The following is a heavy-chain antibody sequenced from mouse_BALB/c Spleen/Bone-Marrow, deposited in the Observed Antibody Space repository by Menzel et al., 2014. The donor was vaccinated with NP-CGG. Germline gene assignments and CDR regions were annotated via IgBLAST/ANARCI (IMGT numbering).Heavy chain of an antibody. D-gene: IGHD1-1*01. J-gene: IGHJ3*01. V-gene: IGHV14-3*02. Sequence: EVQLQQSGAELVKPGASVKLSCTASGFNIKDTYMHWVKQRPEQGLEWIRRIDPANGNTKYVPKFQGKATITADTSSNTAYLQLSSLTSEDTAVYYCASYYYGSSLFAYWGQGTLVTVSA. CDR1: GFNIKDTY. CDR2: IDPANGNT. CDR3: ASYYYGSSLFAY.